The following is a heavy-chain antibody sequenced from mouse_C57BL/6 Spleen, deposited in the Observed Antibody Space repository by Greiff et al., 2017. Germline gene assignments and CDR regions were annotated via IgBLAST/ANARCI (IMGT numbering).Heavy chain of an antibody. Sequence: EVQGVESGGGLVQPGGSMKLSCVASGFTFSNYWMNWVRQSPEKGLEWVAQIRLKSDNYATHYAESVKGRFTISRDDSKSSVYLQMNNLRAEDTGIYYCTVTTVVDYWGQGTTLTVSS. V-gene: IGHV6-3*01. J-gene: IGHJ2*01. CDR2: IRLKSDNYAT. CDR3: TVTTVVDY. D-gene: IGHD1-1*01. CDR1: GFTFSNYW.